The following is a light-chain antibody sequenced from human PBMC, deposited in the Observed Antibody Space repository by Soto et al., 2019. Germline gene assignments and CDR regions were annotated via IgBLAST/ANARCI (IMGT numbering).Light chain of an antibody. CDR2: GAS. Sequence: DIPMTQSPSSVAASVGDRVTITCRASQGVGNWLDWYQQRPGKAPRLLIYGASTLQSGVPSRFSGSGSGTDFTLTISSLQGEDFATYYCQQSNCIPPWTFGQGTKVEIK. CDR1: QGVGNW. CDR3: QQSNCIPPWT. V-gene: IGKV1-12*01. J-gene: IGKJ1*01.